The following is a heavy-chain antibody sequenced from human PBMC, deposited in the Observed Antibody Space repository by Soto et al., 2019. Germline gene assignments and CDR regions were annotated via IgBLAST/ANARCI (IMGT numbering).Heavy chain of an antibody. CDR3: AKGARVDTAMVSYYYYYMDV. CDR2: ISGSGGST. D-gene: IGHD5-18*01. CDR1: GFTFSSYA. J-gene: IGHJ6*03. V-gene: IGHV3-23*01. Sequence: PGGSLGLSCAASGFTFSSYAMSWVRQAPGKGLEWVSAISGSGGSTYYADSVKGRFTISRDNSKNTLYLQMNSLRAEDTAVYYCAKGARVDTAMVSYYYYYMDVWGKGTTVTVSS.